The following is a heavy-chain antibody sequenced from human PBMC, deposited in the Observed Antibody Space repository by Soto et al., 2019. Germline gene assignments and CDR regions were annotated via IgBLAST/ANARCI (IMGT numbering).Heavy chain of an antibody. CDR1: GFTFSSYS. CDR3: ARDPQTPEKFDY. CDR2: ISSSSSYI. Sequence: PGGSLRLSCAASGFTFSSYSMNWVRQAPGKGLEWVSSISSSSSYIYYADSVKGRFTISRDNAKNSLYLQMNSLRAEDTAVYYCARDPQTPEKFDYWGQGTLVTVSS. J-gene: IGHJ4*02. V-gene: IGHV3-21*01.